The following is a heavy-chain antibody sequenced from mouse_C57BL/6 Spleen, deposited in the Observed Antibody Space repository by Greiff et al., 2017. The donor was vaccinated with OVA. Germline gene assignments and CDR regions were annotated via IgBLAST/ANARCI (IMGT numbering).Heavy chain of an antibody. CDR2: ISNGGGST. CDR1: GFTFSDYY. J-gene: IGHJ4*01. CDR3: ARLDDGYLYYYAMDY. D-gene: IGHD2-3*01. V-gene: IGHV5-12*01. Sequence: EVKLMESGGGLVQPGGSLKLSCAASGFTFSDYYMYWVRQTPEKRLEWVAYISNGGGSTYYPDTVKGRFTISRDNAKNTLYLQMSRLKSEDTAMYYCARLDDGYLYYYAMDYWGQGTSVTVSS.